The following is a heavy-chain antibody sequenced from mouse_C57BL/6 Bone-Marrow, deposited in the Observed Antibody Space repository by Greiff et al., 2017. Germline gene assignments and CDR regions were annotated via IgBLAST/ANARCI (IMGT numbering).Heavy chain of an antibody. Sequence: QVQLQQSGAELVRPGASVTLSCKASGYTFTDYEMHWVKQTPVHGLEWIGAIDPETGGTAYNQKFTGKAILTADKSSSTAYMELRSLTSEDSAVYYCTRDYGSSFDYWGQGTTLTVSS. CDR3: TRDYGSSFDY. CDR2: IDPETGGT. CDR1: GYTFTDYE. D-gene: IGHD1-1*01. V-gene: IGHV1-15*01. J-gene: IGHJ2*01.